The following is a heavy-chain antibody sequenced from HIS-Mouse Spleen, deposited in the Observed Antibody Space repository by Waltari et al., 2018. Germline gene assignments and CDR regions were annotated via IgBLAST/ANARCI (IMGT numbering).Heavy chain of an antibody. J-gene: IGHJ4*02. CDR2: IYYSGST. Sequence: LQLQESGPGLVKPSETLSLTCTVSGCPISSSSYYWGWIRQPPGKGLEWIGSIYYSGSTYYNPSLKSRVTISVDTSKNQFSLKLSSVTAADTAVYYCARDRELYFDYWGQGTLVTVSS. CDR1: GCPISSSSYY. V-gene: IGHV4-39*07. D-gene: IGHD1-26*01. CDR3: ARDRELYFDY.